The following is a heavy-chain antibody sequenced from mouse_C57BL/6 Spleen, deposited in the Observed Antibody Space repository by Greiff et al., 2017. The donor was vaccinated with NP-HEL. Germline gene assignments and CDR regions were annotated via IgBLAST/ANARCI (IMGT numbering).Heavy chain of an antibody. V-gene: IGHV1-63*01. J-gene: IGHJ2*01. CDR3: ARGESNYEGFDY. D-gene: IGHD2-5*01. CDR1: GYTFTNYW. CDR2: IYPGGGYT. Sequence: VKLQESGAELVRPGTSVKMSCKASGYTFTNYWIGWAKPRPGHGLEWIGDIYPGGGYTNYNEKFKGKATLTADKSSSTAYMQFSSLTSEDSAIYYCARGESNYEGFDYWGQGTTRTVSS.